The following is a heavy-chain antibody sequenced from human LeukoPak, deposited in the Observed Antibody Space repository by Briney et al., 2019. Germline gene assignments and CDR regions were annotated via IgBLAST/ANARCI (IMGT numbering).Heavy chain of an antibody. CDR3: ATGPLGYCDSTSCFTQFDF. CDR2: ASYDGINK. Sequence: GRSLRLSCAASGFTFSGYAMHWVRQAPGEGLEWVAVASYDGINKYYADSVKGRFTISRDNSKNTLFLQLNSLRTEDTAVYHCATGPLGYCDSTSCFTQFDFWGQGTLVTVSS. V-gene: IGHV3-30*04. D-gene: IGHD2-2*02. J-gene: IGHJ4*02. CDR1: GFTFSGYA.